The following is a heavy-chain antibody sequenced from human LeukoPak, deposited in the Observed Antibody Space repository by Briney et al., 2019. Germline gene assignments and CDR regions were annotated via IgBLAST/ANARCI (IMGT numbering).Heavy chain of an antibody. CDR3: ARYAGYQLSRRYYYAMDV. V-gene: IGHV4-34*01. D-gene: IGHD2-2*01. J-gene: IGHJ6*02. CDR2: MHYSGTT. Sequence: SETLSLTCAVSGGSFSGYYWSWIRQPPGKGLEWIGSMHYSGTTYYNPSLKSRVTISVDTSKNQFSLNLNSVTAADTAVYYCARYAGYQLSRRYYYAMDVWGQGTTVTVSS. CDR1: GGSFSGYY.